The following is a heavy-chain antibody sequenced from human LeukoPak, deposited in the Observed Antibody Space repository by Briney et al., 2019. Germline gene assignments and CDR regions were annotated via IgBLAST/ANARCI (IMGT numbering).Heavy chain of an antibody. V-gene: IGHV3-11*04. CDR2: ISSSGSTI. D-gene: IGHD3-22*01. CDR3: ARSLGSSGYYYEKYFDY. J-gene: IGHJ4*02. Sequence: GGSLRLSCAASGFTVSSNYMSRVRQAPGKGLEWVSYISSSGSTIYYADSVKGRFTISRDNAKNSLYLQMNSLRAEDTAVYYCARSLGSSGYYYEKYFDYWGQGTLVTVSS. CDR1: GFTVSSNY.